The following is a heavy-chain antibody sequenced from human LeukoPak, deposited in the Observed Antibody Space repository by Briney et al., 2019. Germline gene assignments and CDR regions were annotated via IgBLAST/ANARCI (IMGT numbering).Heavy chain of an antibody. CDR1: GFTFSNAW. V-gene: IGHV3-15*01. Sequence: PGGSLRLSCAASGFTFSNAWMSWVRQAPGKGLEWVGRIKSKTDGGTTDYAAPVEGRFTISRDDSKNTLYLQMNSLKTEDTAVYYCTTPYGGNNPFYYWGQGTLVTVSS. CDR3: TTPYGGNNPFYY. J-gene: IGHJ4*02. D-gene: IGHD4-23*01. CDR2: IKSKTDGGTT.